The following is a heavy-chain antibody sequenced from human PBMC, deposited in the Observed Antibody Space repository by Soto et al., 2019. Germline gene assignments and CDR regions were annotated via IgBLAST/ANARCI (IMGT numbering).Heavy chain of an antibody. J-gene: IGHJ4*02. CDR3: ARAYRRAFDY. D-gene: IGHD1-26*01. V-gene: IGHV3-74*01. CDR2: ISHDGSGT. CDR1: GFTFSNYW. Sequence: GGSLRLSCAASGFTFSNYWMHWVRQVPGRGLVWVSRISHDGSGTSYADSVKGRFTISRDNAKNTVYLQMNSLRAEDTAVYYCARAYRRAFDYWGQGTLVTVSS.